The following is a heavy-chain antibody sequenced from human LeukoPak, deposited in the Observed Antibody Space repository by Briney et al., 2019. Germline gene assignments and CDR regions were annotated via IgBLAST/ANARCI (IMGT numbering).Heavy chain of an antibody. CDR2: ININTGGT. Sequence: AAVKVSCKASGYTFTGYYMHWVRQAPGQGLEWMGWININTGGTDYNQKFQGRVTMTRDTSISTAYMDLRRLRSDDAAVYYCAVKMGYCSSTRCLTGFDYWGQGTLVTVSS. D-gene: IGHD2-2*01. V-gene: IGHV1-2*02. CDR3: AVKMGYCSSTRCLTGFDY. J-gene: IGHJ4*02. CDR1: GYTFTGYY.